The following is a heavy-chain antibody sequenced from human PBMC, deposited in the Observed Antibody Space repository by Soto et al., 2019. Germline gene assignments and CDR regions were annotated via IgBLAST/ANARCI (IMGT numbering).Heavy chain of an antibody. CDR2: ISYDGSSQ. CDR3: AKDRGRYCSGGTCYLFDY. D-gene: IGHD2-15*01. Sequence: QVQLVESGGGVVQPGRSLRLSCAASGFTFSSHAMHWVRQAPGKGLEWVAIISYDGSSQYFADSVKGRFTISRDNSKNTLYLQMNSLRAEDTALYYCAKDRGRYCSGGTCYLFDYWGQVTLVSVSS. J-gene: IGHJ4*02. CDR1: GFTFSSHA. V-gene: IGHV3-30*04.